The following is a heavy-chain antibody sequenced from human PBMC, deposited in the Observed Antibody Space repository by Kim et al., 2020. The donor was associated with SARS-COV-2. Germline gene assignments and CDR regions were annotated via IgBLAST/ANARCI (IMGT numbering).Heavy chain of an antibody. V-gene: IGHV4-39*01. D-gene: IGHD4-17*01. CDR3: ARRSVTTYQPYDY. Sequence: SETLSLTCTVSGGSISSSSYYWGWIRQPPGKGLEWIGSIYYSGSTYYNPSLKSRVTISVDTSKNQFSLKLSSVTAADTAVYYCARRSVTTYQPYDYWGQGTMVTVSS. J-gene: IGHJ4*02. CDR2: IYYSGST. CDR1: GGSISSSSYY.